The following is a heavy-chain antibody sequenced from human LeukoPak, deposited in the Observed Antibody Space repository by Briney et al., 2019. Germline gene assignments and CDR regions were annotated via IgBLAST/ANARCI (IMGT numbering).Heavy chain of an antibody. Sequence: ASVKVSCEASGYTFTVYYMHWVRQAPGQGLEWMGWINPNSGGTNYAQKFQGRVTMTRDTSISTAYMELSRLRSDDTAVYYCARGRRSWYYFDYWGQGTLVTVSS. D-gene: IGHD6-13*01. CDR3: ARGRRSWYYFDY. J-gene: IGHJ4*02. CDR1: GYTFTVYY. V-gene: IGHV1-2*02. CDR2: INPNSGGT.